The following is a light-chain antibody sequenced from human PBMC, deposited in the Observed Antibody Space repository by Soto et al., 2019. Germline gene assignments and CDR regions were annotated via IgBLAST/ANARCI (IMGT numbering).Light chain of an antibody. CDR3: QQRMIRPPIT. V-gene: IGKV3-11*01. CDR2: DAS. CDR1: QSVNTY. J-gene: IGKJ5*01. Sequence: EVVLTQSPATLSLSPGERATLSCRASQSVNTYLAWYQQKPGQPPRLLIHDASNRATGIPARFSGSGSGTDFTLTISSLKPEDFEIYYCQQRMIRPPITFGQGTRLEIK.